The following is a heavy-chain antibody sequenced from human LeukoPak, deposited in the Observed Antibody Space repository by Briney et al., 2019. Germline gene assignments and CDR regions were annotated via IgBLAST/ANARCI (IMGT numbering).Heavy chain of an antibody. Sequence: GXLRLSCAASGFTFSSYSMNWVRQAPGKGLEWVSYISSSSSTIYYADSVKGRFTISRDNAKNSLYLQMNSLRAEDTAVYYCARDRGFLEWLSRFDYWGQGTLATVSS. V-gene: IGHV3-48*01. J-gene: IGHJ4*02. CDR2: ISSSSSTI. CDR1: GFTFSSYS. D-gene: IGHD3-3*01. CDR3: ARDRGFLEWLSRFDY.